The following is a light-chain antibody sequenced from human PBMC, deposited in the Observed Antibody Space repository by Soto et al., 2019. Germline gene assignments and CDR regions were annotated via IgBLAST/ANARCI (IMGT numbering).Light chain of an antibody. CDR3: LQDYDYPLT. Sequence: AIQMTQSPSSLSAWVGDRVTITCRASQGISTDLGWSQQKPGKAPKLLIYAASTLQSGVPSRFSGSGSGTDFTLTIGSLQPEDFATYYCLQDYDYPLTFGGGTKVEIK. J-gene: IGKJ4*01. CDR2: AAS. CDR1: QGISTD. V-gene: IGKV1-6*01.